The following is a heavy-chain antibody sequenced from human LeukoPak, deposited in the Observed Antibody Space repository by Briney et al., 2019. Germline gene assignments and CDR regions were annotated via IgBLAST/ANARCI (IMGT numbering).Heavy chain of an antibody. CDR1: GFTVSSNY. CDR2: IYSGGTT. J-gene: IGHJ3*02. V-gene: IGHV3-53*01. CDR3: ARGYCSGGSCYPSPFDI. Sequence: GGSLRLSCAASGFTVSSNYMSWVRQAPGKGLDWASIIYSGGTTYYADSVKGRFTISRDNSKNTLYLQMNSLRAEDTAVYYCARGYCSGGSCYPSPFDIWGQGTMVTVSS. D-gene: IGHD2-15*01.